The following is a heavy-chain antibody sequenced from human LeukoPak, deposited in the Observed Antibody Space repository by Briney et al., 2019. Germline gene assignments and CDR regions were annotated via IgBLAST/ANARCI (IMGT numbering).Heavy chain of an antibody. V-gene: IGHV4-34*01. J-gene: IGHJ4*02. CDR2: INHSGST. CDR1: GFTVSSNY. CDR3: ARGSVLTGYMGYYFDY. D-gene: IGHD3-9*01. Sequence: GSLRLSCAASGFTVSSNYMSWIRQPPGKGLEWIGEINHSGSTNYNPSLKSRVTISVDTSKNQFSLKLSSVTAADTAVYYCARGSVLTGYMGYYFDYWGQGTLVTVSS.